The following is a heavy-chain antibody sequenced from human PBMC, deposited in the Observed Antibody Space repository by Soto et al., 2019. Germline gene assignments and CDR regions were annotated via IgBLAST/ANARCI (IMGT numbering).Heavy chain of an antibody. CDR1: GFTFSDYY. CDR2: ISRSSSYT. CDR3: ARGDPPLLFGE. V-gene: IGHV3-11*05. D-gene: IGHD3-10*01. Sequence: QVQLVESGGGLVKPGGSLRLSCAASGFTFSDYYMSWIRQAPGKGLGWVSYISRSSSYTNYADSVKGRLTISRDNSKNSLYRQMNSLRAEDTAVYYCARGDPPLLFGEGGQETTVTVSS. J-gene: IGHJ6*02.